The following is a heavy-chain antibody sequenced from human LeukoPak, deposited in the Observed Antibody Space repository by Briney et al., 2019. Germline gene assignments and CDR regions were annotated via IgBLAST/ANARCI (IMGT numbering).Heavy chain of an antibody. J-gene: IGHJ4*02. CDR1: GGSFSGYY. V-gene: IGHV4-59*01. CDR3: ARVSRRWLQLYYFDY. Sequence: PSETLSLTCAVYGGSFSGYYWSWIRQPPGKGLEWIGYIYYSGSTNYNPSLKSRVTISVDTSKNQFSLKLSSVTAADTAVYYCARVSRRWLQLYYFDYWGQGTLVTVSS. D-gene: IGHD5-24*01. CDR2: IYYSGST.